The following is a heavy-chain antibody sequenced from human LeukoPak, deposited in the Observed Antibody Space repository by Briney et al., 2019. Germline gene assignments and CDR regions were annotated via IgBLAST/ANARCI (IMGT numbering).Heavy chain of an antibody. CDR3: AKHSFDSGDYFDE. D-gene: IGHD3-22*01. J-gene: IGHJ4*02. V-gene: IGHV4-59*08. Sequence: SETLSLTCTVSGGSISSYYWRWIRHPPGPGREWMGFIYHSGSTNYNPSRKSRVTISVDTSTNHFSLKMKSVTAADTAVYYCAKHSFDSGDYFDELGQGTLVTVSS. CDR1: GGSISSYY. CDR2: IYHSGST.